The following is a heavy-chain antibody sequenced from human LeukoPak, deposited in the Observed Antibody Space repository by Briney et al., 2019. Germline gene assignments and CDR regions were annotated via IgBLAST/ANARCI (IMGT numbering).Heavy chain of an antibody. J-gene: IGHJ6*03. Sequence: SVKVSCKTSGGTFGSFAISWVRQAPGQGLEWMGRIIPIFGTTEYAQKFQGRVTITTDKSRSTAYMEVSSLRSEDTAVYYCARDRKTISQYHYYYMDVWGKGTTVTVSS. D-gene: IGHD3-3*01. V-gene: IGHV1-69*05. CDR3: ARDRKTISQYHYYYMDV. CDR1: GGTFGSFA. CDR2: IIPIFGTT.